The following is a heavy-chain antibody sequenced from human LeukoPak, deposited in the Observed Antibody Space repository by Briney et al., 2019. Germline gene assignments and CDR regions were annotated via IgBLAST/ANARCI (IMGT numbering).Heavy chain of an antibody. D-gene: IGHD3-16*01. CDR1: GLSFDVFA. CDR2: ISWNCNSI. Sequence: PGSSLRLSCVASGLSFDVFAMHWVRQAPGKGLEWVSVISWNCNSIAYADSVKGRFIIYRDNAKNSVYVAVHSVIREDTALYFCVKDIRKGGGSWDEEGFSYYYYGLDVWGQGTTVVVSS. CDR3: VKDIRKGGGSWDEEGFSYYYYGLDV. V-gene: IGHV3-9*01. J-gene: IGHJ6*02.